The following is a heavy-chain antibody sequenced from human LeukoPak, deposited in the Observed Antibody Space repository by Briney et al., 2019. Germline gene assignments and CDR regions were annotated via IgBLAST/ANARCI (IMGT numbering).Heavy chain of an antibody. J-gene: IGHJ4*02. V-gene: IGHV3-21*01. CDR1: GFTFSSYS. D-gene: IGHD3-22*01. Sequence: PGGSLRLSCAASGFTFSSYSMNGVRQAPGKGLEWVSSISSSSSYIYYADSVKGRFTISRDNAKNSLYLQMNSLRGEDTAVYYCARERGYDGSGYYFHNFDYWGQGTLVTVSS. CDR2: ISSSSSYI. CDR3: ARERGYDGSGYYFHNFDY.